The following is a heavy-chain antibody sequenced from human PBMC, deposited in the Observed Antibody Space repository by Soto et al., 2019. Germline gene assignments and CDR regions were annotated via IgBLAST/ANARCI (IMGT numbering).Heavy chain of an antibody. D-gene: IGHD3-10*01. CDR1: GFTFDDYA. V-gene: IGHV3-9*01. Sequence: GGSLRLSCAASGFTFDDYAMHWVRQAPGKGLEWVSGISWNSGSIGYADSVKGRFTISRDNAKNSLYLQMNSLRAEDTALYYCATGSGSYDAFDIWGQGTMVTVSS. CDR2: ISWNSGSI. J-gene: IGHJ3*02. CDR3: ATGSGSYDAFDI.